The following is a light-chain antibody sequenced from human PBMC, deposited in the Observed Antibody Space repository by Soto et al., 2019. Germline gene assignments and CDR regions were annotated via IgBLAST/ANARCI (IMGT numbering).Light chain of an antibody. J-gene: IGKJ2*01. CDR2: GAS. Sequence: EIVLTQTPGTLSSSPGERATLSCRARQSVTSSHLAWYQQKPGQAPRLLIYGASTRATGIPDRFSGSGSVTDFSLTIRRLDPEDFAMYYCVLYFCPDRYTFGPGTKVQIK. CDR3: VLYFCPDRYT. V-gene: IGKV3-20*01. CDR1: QSVTSSH.